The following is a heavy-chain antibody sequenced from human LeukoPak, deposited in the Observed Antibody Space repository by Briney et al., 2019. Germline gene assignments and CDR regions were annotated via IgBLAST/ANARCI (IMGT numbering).Heavy chain of an antibody. V-gene: IGHV3-48*01. Sequence: PGGSLRLSCAASGFTFSTYRMNWVRQAPGKGLEWVSYISDTTSTIYYADSVKGRFTISRDNAKNSLHLQMNSLRAEDTAVYFCARSTVTSSYYYMDVWGKGTTVIVSS. CDR1: GFTFSTYR. D-gene: IGHD4-11*01. CDR2: ISDTTSTI. J-gene: IGHJ6*03. CDR3: ARSTVTSSYYYMDV.